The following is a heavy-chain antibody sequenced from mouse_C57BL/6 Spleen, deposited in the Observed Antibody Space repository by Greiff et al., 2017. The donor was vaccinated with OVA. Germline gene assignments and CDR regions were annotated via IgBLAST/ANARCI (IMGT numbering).Heavy chain of an antibody. D-gene: IGHD2-1*01. V-gene: IGHV1-64*01. CDR3: ARESYYGKGYAD. Sequence: QVQLQQPGAELVKPGASVKLSCKASGYTFTSYWMHWVKQRPGQGLEWIGMIHPNSGSTNYNEKFKSKATLTVDKSSSTAYMQLSSLTSEDSAVYDCARESYYGKGYADWGQGTLVTVSA. CDR1: GYTFTSYW. J-gene: IGHJ3*01. CDR2: IHPNSGST.